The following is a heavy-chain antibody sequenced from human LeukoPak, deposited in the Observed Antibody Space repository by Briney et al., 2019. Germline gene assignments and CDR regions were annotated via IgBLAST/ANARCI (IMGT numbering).Heavy chain of an antibody. Sequence: PGGSLRLSCAASGFTFSSYWMSWVRQAPGKGLEWVANIKQDGSEKYYVDSVKGRFTISRDNAKNSLYLQMNSLRAEDTAVYYCASGPYLQWLAPFDYWGQGTLVTVSS. D-gene: IGHD6-19*01. CDR3: ASGPYLQWLAPFDY. CDR2: IKQDGSEK. V-gene: IGHV3-7*01. CDR1: GFTFSSYW. J-gene: IGHJ4*02.